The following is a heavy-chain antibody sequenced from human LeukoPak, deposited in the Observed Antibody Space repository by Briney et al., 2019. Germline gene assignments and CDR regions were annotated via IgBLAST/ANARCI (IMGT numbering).Heavy chain of an antibody. V-gene: IGHV1-2*06. D-gene: IGHD1-7*01. CDR3: ARGARITGTNWVRLDYFVY. CDR2: INPNSGDT. J-gene: IGHJ4*02. Sequence: ASVKVSCKASGYSFSANYIHWVRQAPGQGLEWMGRINPNSGDTMSAQKFQGRVTMTRDTSVNTAYMGLNGLSSDDTAVYYCARGARITGTNWVRLDYFVYWGQGALVTVSS. CDR1: GYSFSANY.